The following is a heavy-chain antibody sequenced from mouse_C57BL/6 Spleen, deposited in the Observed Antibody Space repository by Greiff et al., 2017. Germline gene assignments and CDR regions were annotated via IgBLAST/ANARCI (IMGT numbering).Heavy chain of an antibody. CDR2: ISSGGDYI. Sequence: EVKLVESGEGLVKPGGSLKLSCAASGFTFSSYAMSWVRQTPEKRLEWVAYISSGGDYIYYADTVKGRFTISRDNARNTLYLQMSSLKSEDTAMYYCTRDRGYGYDDYFDYWGQGTTLTVSS. CDR1: GFTFSSYA. J-gene: IGHJ2*01. D-gene: IGHD2-2*01. V-gene: IGHV5-9-1*02. CDR3: TRDRGYGYDDYFDY.